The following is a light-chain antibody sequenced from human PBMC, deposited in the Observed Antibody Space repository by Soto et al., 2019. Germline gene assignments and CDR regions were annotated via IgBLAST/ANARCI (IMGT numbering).Light chain of an antibody. CDR2: DVS. J-gene: IGLJ1*01. Sequence: QSVLTQPRSVSGSPGQSVTISCTGTSSDVGGYNHVSWYQQYPGKAPKLMIYDVSKRPSGVPDRFSGSKSGNTASLTISGLQAEDEDDYYCCSYAGSYTYVFGTETKLTVL. V-gene: IGLV2-11*01. CDR1: SSDVGGYNH. CDR3: CSYAGSYTYV.